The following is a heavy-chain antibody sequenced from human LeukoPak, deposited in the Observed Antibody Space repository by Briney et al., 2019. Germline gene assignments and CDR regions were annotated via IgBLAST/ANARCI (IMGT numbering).Heavy chain of an antibody. CDR3: ATMIFGGGFDY. CDR2: IKEDGGEE. CDR1: GFTFSSYW. J-gene: IGHJ4*02. Sequence: GGSRRLSCVASGFTFSSYWMSWVRQAPGKGLEWVANIKEDGGEENYVDSVKGRFTISRDNAKKSLYLQMNSLRAEDTALYYCATMIFGGGFDYWGQGTLVTVSS. V-gene: IGHV3-7*01. D-gene: IGHD3/OR15-3a*01.